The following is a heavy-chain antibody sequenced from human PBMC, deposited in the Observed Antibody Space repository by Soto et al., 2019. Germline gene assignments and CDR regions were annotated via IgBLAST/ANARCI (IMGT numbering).Heavy chain of an antibody. CDR2: MNPYNSNT. CDR1: GYTFTTYD. V-gene: IGHV1-8*01. Sequence: QVQLVQSGAEVKKPGASVKVSCKASGYTFTTYDINWVRQATGQGLERMGWMNPYNSNTGYAQRFQGRVTLTWDTSISTAYMELSSLTSEDTAIYYCARGGDFDFWGQGTLVSVSS. D-gene: IGHD7-27*01. CDR3: ARGGDFDF. J-gene: IGHJ4*02.